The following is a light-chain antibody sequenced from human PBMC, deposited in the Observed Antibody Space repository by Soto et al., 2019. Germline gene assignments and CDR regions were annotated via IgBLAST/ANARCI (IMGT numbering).Light chain of an antibody. CDR1: SSNIGAGYD. CDR2: DNN. J-gene: IGLJ1*01. Sequence: QSVLTQPPSVSGAPGQRVTISCTGSSSNIGAGYDVHWYQQLPGTAPKLLIYDNNNRPSGVPDRFSGSKSGTSASLAITGLQAADEADYYCQSYDSSLSGSTVFGTGTKLTVL. V-gene: IGLV1-40*01. CDR3: QSYDSSLSGSTV.